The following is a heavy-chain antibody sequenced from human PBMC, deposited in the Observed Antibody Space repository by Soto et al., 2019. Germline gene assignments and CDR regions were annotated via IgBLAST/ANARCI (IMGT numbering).Heavy chain of an antibody. CDR3: ARYGATTAFDY. CDR2: ISAYNGNT. J-gene: IGHJ4*02. Sequence: TFTSYGISWVRQAPGQGLEWMGWISAYNGNTHYAQKLQGRVTMTTDTSTSTAYRELRSLRADDTAVYYCARYGATTAFDYWGQGTLVTVSS. CDR1: TFTSYG. D-gene: IGHD1-26*01. V-gene: IGHV1-18*01.